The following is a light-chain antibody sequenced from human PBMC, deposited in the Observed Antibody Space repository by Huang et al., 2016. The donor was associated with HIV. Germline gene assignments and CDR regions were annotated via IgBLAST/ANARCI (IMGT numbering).Light chain of an antibody. V-gene: IGKV1-39*01. J-gene: IGKJ3*01. CDR2: AAS. Sequence: DIQMTQSPSSQSASVGDGVSITCRASQSITTYLNWYQQKRGKAPKLLIYAASTLQSGVPSRFSGSGSGTDFTLTISSLQPEDFATYYCQQSYSALFTFGPGTKVDIK. CDR3: QQSYSALFT. CDR1: QSITTY.